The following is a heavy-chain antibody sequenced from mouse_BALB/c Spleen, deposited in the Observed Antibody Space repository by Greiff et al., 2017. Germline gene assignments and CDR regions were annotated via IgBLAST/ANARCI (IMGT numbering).Heavy chain of an antibody. V-gene: IGHV5-12-2*01. Sequence: EVKVVESGGGLVQPGGSLKLSCAASGFTFSSYTMSWVRQTPEKRLEWVAYISNGGGSTYYPDTVKGRFTISRDNAKNTLYLQMSSLKSEDTAMYYCARHKTRATLHYAMDYWGQGTSVTVSS. CDR1: GFTFSSYT. J-gene: IGHJ4*01. D-gene: IGHD1-2*01. CDR3: ARHKTRATLHYAMDY. CDR2: ISNGGGST.